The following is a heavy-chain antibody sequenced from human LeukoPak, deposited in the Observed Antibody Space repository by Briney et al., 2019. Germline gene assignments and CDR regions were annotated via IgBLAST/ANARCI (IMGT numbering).Heavy chain of an antibody. Sequence: KTSGTLSLTCTVSGGSISSYYWSWIRQPPGKGLEWIGYIYYSGSTNYNPSLKSRVTISVDKSKNQFSLKLSSVTAADTAVYYCARRELWFGELSYDAFDIWGQGTMVTVSS. CDR1: GGSISSYY. D-gene: IGHD3-10*01. V-gene: IGHV4-59*12. J-gene: IGHJ3*02. CDR3: ARRELWFGELSYDAFDI. CDR2: IYYSGST.